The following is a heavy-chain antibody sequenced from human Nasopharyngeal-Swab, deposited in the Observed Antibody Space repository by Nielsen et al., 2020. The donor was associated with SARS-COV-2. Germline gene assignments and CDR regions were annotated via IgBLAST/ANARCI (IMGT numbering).Heavy chain of an antibody. CDR2: IYYSGST. CDR3: ARRQGGWLQAVHYFDY. Sequence: SETLSLTCTVSGGSISSSSYYWGWIRQPPGKGLEWIGSIYYSGSTYYNPSLKSRVTISVDTSKNQFSLKLSSVTAADTAVYYCARRQGGWLQAVHYFDYRGQGTLVTVSS. J-gene: IGHJ4*02. CDR1: GGSISSSSYY. D-gene: IGHD5-24*01. V-gene: IGHV4-39*01.